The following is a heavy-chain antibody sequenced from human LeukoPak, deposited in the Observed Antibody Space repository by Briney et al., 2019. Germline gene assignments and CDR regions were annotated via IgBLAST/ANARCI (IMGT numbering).Heavy chain of an antibody. Sequence: GGSLRLSCAASGFTFSSYAMSWVRQAPGKGLEWVSAISGSGGSTYYADSVKGRFTIARDNSKNTLYLQINSLRAEYTAVYYCAKRSDCSGGSCYSGVYFQHWGQGTLVTVSS. CDR3: AKRSDCSGGSCYSGVYFQH. CDR1: GFTFSSYA. V-gene: IGHV3-23*01. J-gene: IGHJ1*01. D-gene: IGHD2-15*01. CDR2: ISGSGGST.